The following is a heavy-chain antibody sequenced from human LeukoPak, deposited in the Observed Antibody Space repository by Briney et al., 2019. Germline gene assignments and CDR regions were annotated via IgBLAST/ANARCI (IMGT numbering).Heavy chain of an antibody. CDR2: ISGSGYST. CDR1: GFTFSSHA. Sequence: GESLRLSCAASGFTFSSHAMSWVRQAPGKGLGWVASISGSGYSTYYADSVKGRFSISTDNSKNTLFLHMNSPRAEDTAVYYCAKATYSSSWNLYFDFWGQGTLVTVSS. J-gene: IGHJ4*02. CDR3: AKATYSSSWNLYFDF. V-gene: IGHV3-23*01. D-gene: IGHD6-13*01.